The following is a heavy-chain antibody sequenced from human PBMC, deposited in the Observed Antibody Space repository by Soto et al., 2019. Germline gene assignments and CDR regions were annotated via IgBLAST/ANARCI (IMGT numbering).Heavy chain of an antibody. CDR1: GGSISSGGYY. CDR3: ARESPSGDILTGYYRCLVLDWFDP. D-gene: IGHD3-9*01. V-gene: IGHV4-31*03. J-gene: IGHJ5*02. CDR2: IYYSGST. Sequence: QVQLQESGPGLVKPSQTLSLTCTVSGGSISSGGYYWSWIRQHPGKGLEWIGYIYYSGSTYYNPSLNCRGNISLDPSKNQFSLHLSTVIAAATAVDSCARESPSGDILTGYYRCLVLDWFDPWGQGTLVTVSS.